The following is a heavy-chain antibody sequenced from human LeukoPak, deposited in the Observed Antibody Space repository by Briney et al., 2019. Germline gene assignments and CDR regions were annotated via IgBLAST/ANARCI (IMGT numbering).Heavy chain of an antibody. J-gene: IGHJ4*02. CDR3: TRPRGAGNFDY. CDR2: IRSKANSYAT. V-gene: IGHV3-73*01. Sequence: GGSLRLSCAASGFTFSGSAMHWVRQASGKGLEWVGRIRSKANSYATAYAASVKGRFTISRDDSKNTAYLQMNSLKTEDTAVYYCTRPRGAGNFDYWGQGTLVTVSS. D-gene: IGHD3-10*01. CDR1: GFTFSGSA.